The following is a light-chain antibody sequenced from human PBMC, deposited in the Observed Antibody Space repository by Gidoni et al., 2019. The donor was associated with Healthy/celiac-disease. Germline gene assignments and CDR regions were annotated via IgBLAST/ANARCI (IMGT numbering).Light chain of an antibody. Sequence: DIQLTQSPSFLSASVGDRVTITCRASQGISSYLAWYQQKPGKAPKLLIYAASTLQSGVPSRFSGSGSGTEFTLTISSLQPEDFATYYCQQLNSYPGFXQXTKLXIK. CDR2: AAS. J-gene: IGKJ2*03. CDR3: QQLNSYPG. V-gene: IGKV1-9*01. CDR1: QGISSY.